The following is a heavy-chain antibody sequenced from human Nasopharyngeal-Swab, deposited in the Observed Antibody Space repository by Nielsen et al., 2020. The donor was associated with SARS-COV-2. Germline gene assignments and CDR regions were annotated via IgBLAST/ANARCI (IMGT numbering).Heavy chain of an antibody. J-gene: IGHJ6*03. CDR2: ISTYNGNT. V-gene: IGHV1-18*01. Sequence: ASVKVSCKASGYTFTNYGVSWVRQSPGQGLEWMGWISTYNGNTIYAQKLQGRLTMTTDTSTSTAYMELRSLRSDDTAVYYCAILAASPNYYYYYYMDVWGKGTTITVSS. D-gene: IGHD2-2*01. CDR1: GYTFTNYG. CDR3: AILAASPNYYYYYYMDV.